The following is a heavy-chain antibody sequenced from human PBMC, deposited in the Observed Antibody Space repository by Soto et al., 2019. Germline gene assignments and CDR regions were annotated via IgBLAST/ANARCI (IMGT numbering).Heavy chain of an antibody. Sequence: VQLLESGGKLVQPGGSLTLSCAASGFTFSTYAMAWVRQAPGKGLEWVSGVSASGLNTDYADPVKGRFYISRDNSKNTVSLHINSLRAEYTALYYCANDRPRRTSGYFVDYWGQGTPVTVSS. D-gene: IGHD5-18*01. CDR3: ANDRPRRTSGYFVDY. CDR1: GFTFSTYA. CDR2: VSASGLNT. J-gene: IGHJ4*02. V-gene: IGHV3-23*01.